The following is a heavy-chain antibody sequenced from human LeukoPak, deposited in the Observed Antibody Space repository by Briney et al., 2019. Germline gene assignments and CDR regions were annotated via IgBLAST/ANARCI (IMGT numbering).Heavy chain of an antibody. CDR3: ARRIAAAGLYYFDY. D-gene: IGHD6-13*01. J-gene: IGHJ4*02. V-gene: IGHV1-8*01. Sequence: ASVTVSCKASGYTFTSYDINWVRQATGQGLEWMGWMNPNSGNTGYAQKFQGRVTMTRNTSISTAYMELSSLRSEDTAVYYCARRIAAAGLYYFDYWGQGTLVTVSS. CDR1: GYTFTSYD. CDR2: MNPNSGNT.